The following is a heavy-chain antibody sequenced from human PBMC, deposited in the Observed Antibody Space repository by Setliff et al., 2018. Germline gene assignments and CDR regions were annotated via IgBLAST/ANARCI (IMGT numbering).Heavy chain of an antibody. CDR1: GFTFSSYG. CDR2: IWYDGSNK. J-gene: IGHJ5*02. Sequence: GGSLRLSCAASGFTFSSYGMHWVRQAPGKGLEWVAVIWYDGSNKYYADSVKGRFTISRDNSKNTLYPQMNSLRAEDTAVYYCARAPSSSSASWFDPWGQGTLVTVSS. CDR3: ARAPSSSSASWFDP. V-gene: IGHV3-33*01. D-gene: IGHD6-6*01.